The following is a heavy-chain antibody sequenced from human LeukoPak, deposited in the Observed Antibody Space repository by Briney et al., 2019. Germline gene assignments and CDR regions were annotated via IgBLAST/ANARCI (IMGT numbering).Heavy chain of an antibody. V-gene: IGHV1-2*06. Sequence: ASVRVSCKASGYTFIGYYMHWVRQAPGQGLEWMGRINPNSGGANYAQKFQGRVTMTRDTSISTAYMELSRLRSDDTAVYYCARKGYSYGYYYYYYMDVWGKGTTVTVSS. D-gene: IGHD5-18*01. CDR3: ARKGYSYGYYYYYYMDV. CDR1: GYTFIGYY. J-gene: IGHJ6*03. CDR2: INPNSGGA.